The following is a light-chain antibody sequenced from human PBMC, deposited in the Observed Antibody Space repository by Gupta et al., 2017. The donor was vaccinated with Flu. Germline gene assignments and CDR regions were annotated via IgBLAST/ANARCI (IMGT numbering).Light chain of an antibody. V-gene: IGKV2-30*02. CDR1: QSLVHSDGTTY. CDR2: KVS. J-gene: IGKJ2*01. CDR3: MQGTQWYT. Sequence: AVLTQSPLSLSVTLGQPASISCRSSQSLVHSDGTTYLNWFQQRPGQSPRRLFYKVSNRDSGVPDRFSGSGSGTDFTLEISRVEAEDVGIYYCMQGTQWYTFGQGTKLEIK.